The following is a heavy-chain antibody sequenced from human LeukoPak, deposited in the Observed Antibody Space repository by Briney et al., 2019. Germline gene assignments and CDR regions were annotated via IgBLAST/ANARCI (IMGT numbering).Heavy chain of an antibody. D-gene: IGHD2-21*01. CDR3: ARQVVVVIAIKNWFDP. CDR2: IYYSGST. J-gene: IGHJ5*02. V-gene: IGHV4-39*01. CDR1: GGSIGSSSYY. Sequence: SETLSLTCTVSGGSIGSSSYYWGWIRQPPGKGLEWIGSIYYSGSTYYNPSLKSRVTISVDTSKNQFSLKLSSVTAADTAVYYCARQVVVVIAIKNWFDPWGQGTLVTVSS.